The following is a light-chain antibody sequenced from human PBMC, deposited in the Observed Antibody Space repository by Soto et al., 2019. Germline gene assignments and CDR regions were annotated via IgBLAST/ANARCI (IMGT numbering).Light chain of an antibody. CDR2: AAS. V-gene: IGKV1-39*01. Sequence: DIQTTQSPSSMSASVEDRVIITCRASQSISNHLNWYQQKPGKAPKLLIFAASSLQSGVPSRFSGSRSGPDFTLTISSLKTEDFATYYCQQRYSSTPTFGQGTKVDIK. J-gene: IGKJ1*01. CDR1: QSISNH. CDR3: QQRYSSTPT.